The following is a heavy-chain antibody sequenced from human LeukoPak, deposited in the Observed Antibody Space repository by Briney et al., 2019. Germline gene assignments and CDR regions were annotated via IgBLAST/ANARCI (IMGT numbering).Heavy chain of an antibody. CDR3: AELGITMIGGV. V-gene: IGHV3-48*03. J-gene: IGHJ6*04. D-gene: IGHD3-10*02. CDR2: ISSSGSTI. Sequence: GGSLRLSCAASGFTFSRYAMNWVRQAPGKGLEWVSYISSSGSTIYYADSVKGRFTISRDNAKNSLYLQMSSLRAEDTAVYYCAELGITMIGGVWGKGTTVTVSS. CDR1: GFTFSRYA.